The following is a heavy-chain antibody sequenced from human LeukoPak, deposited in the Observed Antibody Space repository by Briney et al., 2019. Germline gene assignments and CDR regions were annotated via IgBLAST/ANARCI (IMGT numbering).Heavy chain of an antibody. Sequence: GGSLRLSCAASGFTVSTNYMSWVRQAPGKGLEWVSVFYRGGDIYYADSVRGRFSISRDISKNTVDLQMNSLRAEDTALYYCARGDGYNYFVHWGQGTLVTVSS. J-gene: IGHJ4*02. CDR3: ARGDGYNYFVH. V-gene: IGHV3-66*01. CDR1: GFTVSTNY. CDR2: FYRGGDI. D-gene: IGHD5-24*01.